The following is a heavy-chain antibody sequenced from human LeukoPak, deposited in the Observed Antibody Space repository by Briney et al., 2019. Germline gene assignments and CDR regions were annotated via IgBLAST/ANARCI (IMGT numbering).Heavy chain of an antibody. CDR3: ARDACGGGGCHYWYFDL. V-gene: IGHV1-2*02. Sequence: ASVNVSCKASGYTFTGYHMHWVRQAPGQGLEWMGYIHPNSGATNYAQKFEVRVTMTRDTPISTASMELSGLKPDDTAVYYCARDACGGGGCHYWYFDLWGRGTLVTVSS. D-gene: IGHD6-19*01. J-gene: IGHJ2*01. CDR1: GYTFTGYH. CDR2: IHPNSGAT.